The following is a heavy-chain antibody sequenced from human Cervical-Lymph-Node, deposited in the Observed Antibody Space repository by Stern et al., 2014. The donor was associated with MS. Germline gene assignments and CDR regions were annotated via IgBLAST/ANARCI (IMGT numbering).Heavy chain of an antibody. CDR3: ARDYESSGYLDAFDV. D-gene: IGHD3-22*01. J-gene: IGHJ3*01. V-gene: IGHV4-61*01. CDR1: GGSVSSASYY. CDR2: IYYSGST. Sequence: VQLVESGPGLVKPSETLSLTCNVSGGSVSSASYYWNWIRQSPGKGLEWIGHIYYSGSTKYNPSLKSRVTMSIDKSKNQFSLKLTSVTTADTAVYYCARDYESSGYLDAFDVWGQGTMVTVSA.